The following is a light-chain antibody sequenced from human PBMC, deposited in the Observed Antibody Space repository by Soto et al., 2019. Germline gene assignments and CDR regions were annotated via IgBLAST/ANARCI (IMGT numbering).Light chain of an antibody. J-gene: IGKJ1*01. CDR3: QQYETFSGM. CDR2: DAS. Sequence: DIQMTHSPATLSASVGDRVTVNCRASQSVSGWLAWYQQKPGEAPKLLIYDASALPRGVPSRFSGSGSGTKFTRTSSSLQSYDFATYYGQQYETFSGMFGPGTKVDIK. CDR1: QSVSGW. V-gene: IGKV1-5*01.